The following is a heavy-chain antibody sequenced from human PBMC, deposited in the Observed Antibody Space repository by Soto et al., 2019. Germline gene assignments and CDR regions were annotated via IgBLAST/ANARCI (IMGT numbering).Heavy chain of an antibody. V-gene: IGHV1-24*01. CDR2: FDPEDGET. D-gene: IGHD1-20*01. CDR1: GYTLTELA. J-gene: IGHJ5*02. Sequence: ASVKVSCKVSGYTLTELAMHWVRQAPGKGLEWMGGFDPEDGETIYAQKFQGRVTMTEDTSTDTAYMELSSLRSEDTAVYYCATIKATPLPSRRYFDPWGQGTLVTVSS. CDR3: ATIKATPLPSRRYFDP.